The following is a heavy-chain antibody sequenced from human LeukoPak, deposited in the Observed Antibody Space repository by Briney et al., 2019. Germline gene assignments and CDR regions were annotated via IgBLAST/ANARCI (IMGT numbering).Heavy chain of an antibody. CDR2: IIPILGIA. Sequence: GASVKVSCKASGGTSSSYAISWVRQAPGQGLEWMGRIIPILGIANYAQKFQGRVTITADKSTSTAYMELSSLRSEDTAVYYCARARDQWELSVDYWGQGTLVTVSS. CDR1: GGTSSSYA. CDR3: ARARDQWELSVDY. V-gene: IGHV1-69*04. J-gene: IGHJ4*02. D-gene: IGHD1-26*01.